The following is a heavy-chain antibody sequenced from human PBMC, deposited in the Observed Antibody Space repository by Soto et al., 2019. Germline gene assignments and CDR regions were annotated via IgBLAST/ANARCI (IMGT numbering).Heavy chain of an antibody. CDR3: AAAPRY. D-gene: IGHD2-15*01. CDR2: IYYTGST. Sequence: QVQLQESGPGLVKPSETLSLTCTVSGGSITGYYWSWIRQPPGKGLEWIGYIYYTGSTDHNPSLKSRVTISLDTSKNQVSLQLTSTAADTAVYYCAAAPRYWGQGTLVTVSS. V-gene: IGHV4-59*01. J-gene: IGHJ4*02. CDR1: GGSITGYY.